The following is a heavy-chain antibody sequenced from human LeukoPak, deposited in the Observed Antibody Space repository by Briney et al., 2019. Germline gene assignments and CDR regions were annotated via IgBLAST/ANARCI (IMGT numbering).Heavy chain of an antibody. D-gene: IGHD2-21*02. J-gene: IGHJ4*02. Sequence: VASVKVSCKASGYTFTGYYMHWVRQAPGQGLTWMGWINPNTGVTNYAQKFQGRVTMTRATSINTAYMELDRLTSDDTAIYYCARSYCGGDCYWTIDYWGQGTLVTVSS. CDR3: ARSYCGGDCYWTIDY. V-gene: IGHV1-2*02. CDR1: GYTFTGYY. CDR2: INPNTGVT.